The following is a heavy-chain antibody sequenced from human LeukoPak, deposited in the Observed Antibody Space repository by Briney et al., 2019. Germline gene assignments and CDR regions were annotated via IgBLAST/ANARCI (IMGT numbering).Heavy chain of an antibody. CDR3: ARMPGHKPGGLRLFY. Sequence: ASVKVSCKASGYTFTSYDINWVRQATGQGLEWMGWMNPNSGNTGYAQKFQGRVTMTRDTSISTAYMELSRLRSDDTAVYYCARMPGHKPGGLRLFYWGQGTLVTVSS. V-gene: IGHV1-8*01. J-gene: IGHJ4*02. D-gene: IGHD4-17*01. CDR2: MNPNSGNT. CDR1: GYTFTSYD.